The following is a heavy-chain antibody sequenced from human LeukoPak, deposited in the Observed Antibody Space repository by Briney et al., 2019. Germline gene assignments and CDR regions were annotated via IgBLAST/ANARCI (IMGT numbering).Heavy chain of an antibody. D-gene: IGHD3-3*01. CDR3: ARLRLKYYDLWSGYSQGAFDI. Sequence: SETLSLTCAVYGGSFSGYYWSWIRQPPGKGLEWIGEINHSGSTNYNPSLKSRVTISVDTSKNQFSLKLSSVTAADTAVYYCARLRLKYYDLWSGYSQGAFDIWGQGTMVTVSS. J-gene: IGHJ3*02. V-gene: IGHV4-34*01. CDR1: GGSFSGYY. CDR2: INHSGST.